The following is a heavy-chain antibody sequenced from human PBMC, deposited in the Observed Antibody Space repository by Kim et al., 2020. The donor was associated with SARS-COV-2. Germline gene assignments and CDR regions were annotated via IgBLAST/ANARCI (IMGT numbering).Heavy chain of an antibody. CDR3: ARDTDNWNYFDY. Sequence: ASVKVSCKASGYTFTSYGISWVRQAPGQGLEWMGWNSADNGNTNYAQKLKGRVTMTTDTSTSTAYMELRRLRSDDTAVYYCARDTDNWNYFDYWGQGTLVTVSS. D-gene: IGHD1-20*01. V-gene: IGHV1-18*01. J-gene: IGHJ4*02. CDR1: GYTFTSYG. CDR2: NSADNGNT.